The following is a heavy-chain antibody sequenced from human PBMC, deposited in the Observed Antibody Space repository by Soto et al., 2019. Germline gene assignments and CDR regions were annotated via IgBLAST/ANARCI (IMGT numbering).Heavy chain of an antibody. CDR2: ISGSGGST. CDR3: AKDWGPLSNYYHNGMAV. CDR1: GFTFNTYA. D-gene: IGHD3-16*01. Sequence: GGSLRLACAASGFTFNTYAMTWVRQAPGKGLEWVSAISGSGGSTYYADSVKGRFTISRDNSKNTLYLQMNSLRAEDTAVYYCAKDWGPLSNYYHNGMAVWGQGTTVTVSS. V-gene: IGHV3-23*01. J-gene: IGHJ6*02.